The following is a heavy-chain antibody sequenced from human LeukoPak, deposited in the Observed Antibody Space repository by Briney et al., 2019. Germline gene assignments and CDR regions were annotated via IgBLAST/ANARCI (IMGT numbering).Heavy chain of an antibody. CDR3: ARISVVPAAMVFDP. CDR1: GGSISSYY. D-gene: IGHD2-2*01. Sequence: SETLSLTRTVSGGSISSYYWSWIRQPPGKGLEWIGYIYYSGSTNYNPSLKSRVTISVDTSKNQFSLKLSSVTAADTAVYYCARISVVPAAMVFDPWGQGTLVTVSS. J-gene: IGHJ5*02. CDR2: IYYSGST. V-gene: IGHV4-59*01.